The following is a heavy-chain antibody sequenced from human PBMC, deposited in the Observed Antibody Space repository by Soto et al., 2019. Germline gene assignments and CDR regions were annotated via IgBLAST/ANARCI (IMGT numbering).Heavy chain of an antibody. CDR2: IYYSGST. Sequence: QVQLQESGPGLVKPSQTLSLTCTVSGGSISSGDYYWSWIRQPPGKGLECIGYIYYSGSTYYNPSLQSRVTRSVDTSTNQFSLKLSSVPAADTAVYYCARVGGFGATTIDYWGQGTLVTVSS. D-gene: IGHD3-10*01. CDR1: GGSISSGDYY. V-gene: IGHV4-30-4*01. J-gene: IGHJ4*02. CDR3: ARVGGFGATTIDY.